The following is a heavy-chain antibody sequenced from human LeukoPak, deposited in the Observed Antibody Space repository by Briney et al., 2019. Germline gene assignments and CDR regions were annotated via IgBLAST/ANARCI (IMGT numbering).Heavy chain of an antibody. V-gene: IGHV1-69*10. J-gene: IGHJ3*02. CDR2: IIPILGIA. CDR3: ARERGYYYDSSGPYDAFDI. D-gene: IGHD3-22*01. CDR1: GGTFSSYA. Sequence: ASVKVSCKASGGTFSSYAISWVRQAPGQGLEWMGGIIPILGIANYAQKFQGRVTITADKSTSTAYMELSSLRSEDTAVYYCARERGYYYDSSGPYDAFDIWGQGTMVTASS.